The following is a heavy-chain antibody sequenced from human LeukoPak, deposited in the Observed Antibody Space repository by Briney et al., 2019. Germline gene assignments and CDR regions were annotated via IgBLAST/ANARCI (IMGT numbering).Heavy chain of an antibody. CDR2: ISGSGGHT. J-gene: IGHJ2*01. CDR3: AKDREDSAMISGVFDL. V-gene: IGHV3-23*01. Sequence: GGSLRLSCAASGFTFSSYAMSWVRQAPGKGLEWVSGISGSGGHTYNADSVEGRFTISRDNSKNTVSLQLSSLRVEDTAVYFCAKDREDSAMISGVFDLWGRGTLVTVSS. D-gene: IGHD5-18*01. CDR1: GFTFSSYA.